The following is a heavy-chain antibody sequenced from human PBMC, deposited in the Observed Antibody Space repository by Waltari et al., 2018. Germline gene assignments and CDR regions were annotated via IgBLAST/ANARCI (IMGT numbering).Heavy chain of an antibody. V-gene: IGHV3-74*01. J-gene: IGHJ6*03. CDR1: GFTSIRYW. CDR3: AREPSPDSSGYFYYYMDV. CDR2: INSDGSGT. Sequence: EVQLVESGGGLVQPGGSLRLSCAASGFTSIRYWMHSVRQAQGKGLVWVSRINSDGSGTIYADSVKGRFTISRDNAKNTLYLQLNSLRVEDTAVYYCAREPSPDSSGYFYYYMDVWGKGTTVTVSS. D-gene: IGHD3-22*01.